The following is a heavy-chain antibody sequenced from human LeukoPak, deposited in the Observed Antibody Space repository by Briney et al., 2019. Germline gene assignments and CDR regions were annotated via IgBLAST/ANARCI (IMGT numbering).Heavy chain of an antibody. J-gene: IGHJ6*04. V-gene: IGHV3-30*02. CDR2: IRNDETEK. Sequence: GGSLRLSCAASGFSFSDYGMHWVRQAPGKGLEWVAFIRNDETEKYYAESVKGRFTISRDKSKNTLYLQMDSLSAEDTAVYYCAIDDPVCHVWGKGTTVTVSS. CDR1: GFSFSDYG. CDR3: AIDDPVCHV. D-gene: IGHD2-8*01.